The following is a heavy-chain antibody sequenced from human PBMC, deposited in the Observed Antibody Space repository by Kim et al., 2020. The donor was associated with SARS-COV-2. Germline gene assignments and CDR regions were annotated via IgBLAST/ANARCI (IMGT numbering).Heavy chain of an antibody. Sequence: ASVKVSCKASGYTFTEYDINWVRQAAGQGPEWMGWMNPKSGNTGYAQKFQGRVTMTRDISIKTAYMELRSLRSDDTAVYFCVRHRSGWNDIWFDPWGQGTRVPVFS. J-gene: IGHJ5*02. V-gene: IGHV1-8*01. CDR1: GYTFTEYD. CDR2: MNPKSGNT. D-gene: IGHD6-19*01. CDR3: VRHRSGWNDIWFDP.